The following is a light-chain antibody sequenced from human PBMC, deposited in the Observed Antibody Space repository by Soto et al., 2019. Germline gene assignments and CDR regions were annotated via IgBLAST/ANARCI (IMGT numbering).Light chain of an antibody. J-gene: IGLJ2*01. CDR3: CSYAGSVV. Sequence: QSALTQPPSVSGSPGQSVTISCTGTSSDVGGYNYVSWYQQHPGKAPKLMIYDVSKRPSGVLDRFSGSKSGNTSSLTISGFQAEDEAYYYCCSYAGSVVFGGGTKLTVL. V-gene: IGLV2-11*01. CDR2: DVS. CDR1: SSDVGGYNY.